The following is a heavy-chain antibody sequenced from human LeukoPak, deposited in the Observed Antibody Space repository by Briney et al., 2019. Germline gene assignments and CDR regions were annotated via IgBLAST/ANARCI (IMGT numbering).Heavy chain of an antibody. D-gene: IGHD4-11*01. CDR3: ARALTVTTTYYFDY. J-gene: IGHJ4*02. CDR1: GGTFSSYA. Sequence: SVKVSCKASGGTFSSYAISWVRQAPGQGLKWMGGIIPIFGTANYAQKFQGRVTITADESTSTAYMELSSLRSEDTAVYYCARALTVTTTYYFDYWGQGTLVTVSS. CDR2: IIPIFGTA. V-gene: IGHV1-69*01.